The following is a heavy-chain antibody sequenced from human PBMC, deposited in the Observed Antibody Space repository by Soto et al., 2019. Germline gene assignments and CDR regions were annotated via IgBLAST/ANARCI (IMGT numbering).Heavy chain of an antibody. CDR2: ILNDASGH. D-gene: IGHD4-17*01. CDR3: ARDDDYPDNGFDY. CDR1: GFTFSRHG. J-gene: IGHJ4*02. V-gene: IGHV3-33*01. Sequence: QVQLVESGGGVVQPGTSLRLSCAASGFTFSRHGMHWVRQTPGKGLEWLAVILNDASGHWYADSVKGRFTISRDNFENTLYLPMNGLRHEDTAMYYCARDDDYPDNGFDYWGQGTLVTVSS.